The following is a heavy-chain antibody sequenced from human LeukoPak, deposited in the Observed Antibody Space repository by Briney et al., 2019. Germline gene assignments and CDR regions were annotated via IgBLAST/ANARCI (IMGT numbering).Heavy chain of an antibody. V-gene: IGHV3-23*01. CDR1: GFTFSDHY. CDR2: ISGSGGST. D-gene: IGHD3-16*02. Sequence: PGGSLRLSCAASGFTFSDHYMDWVRQAPGKGLEWVSAISGSGGSTYYADSVKGRFTISRDNSKNTLYLQMNSLRAEDMAVYYCAKGFRSYRLDWGQGTLVTVSS. CDR3: AKGFRSYRLD. J-gene: IGHJ4*02.